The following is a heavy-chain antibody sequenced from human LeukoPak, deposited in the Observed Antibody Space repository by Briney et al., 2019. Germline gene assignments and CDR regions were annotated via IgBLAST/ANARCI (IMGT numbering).Heavy chain of an antibody. CDR2: INHSGSA. CDR1: GGPFSGYY. V-gene: IGHV4-34*01. D-gene: IGHD4-23*01. J-gene: IGHJ4*02. Sequence: PSETLSLTCAVYGGPFSGYYWSWIRQPPGKGLEWIGEINHSGSANYNPSLQSRVTISIDTSKNQFPLKVNSVTAADTAMYFCARAGGRVGQSLDFDYWGQGVLVTVSP. CDR3: ARAGGRVGQSLDFDY.